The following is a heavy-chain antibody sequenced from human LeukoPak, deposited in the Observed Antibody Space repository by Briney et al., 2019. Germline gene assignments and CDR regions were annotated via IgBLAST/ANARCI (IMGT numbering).Heavy chain of an antibody. Sequence: SEALSLTCTVSGGSISSSSYYWGWIRQPPGKGLEWIGSIYYAGSTYYNPSLKSRVTISVDMSQNQFSLMLSSVTAADTALYYCATDRGDGYNYGALGYWGQGTLVTVSS. CDR3: ATDRGDGYNYGALGY. J-gene: IGHJ4*02. D-gene: IGHD5-24*01. V-gene: IGHV4-39*07. CDR2: IYYAGST. CDR1: GGSISSSSYY.